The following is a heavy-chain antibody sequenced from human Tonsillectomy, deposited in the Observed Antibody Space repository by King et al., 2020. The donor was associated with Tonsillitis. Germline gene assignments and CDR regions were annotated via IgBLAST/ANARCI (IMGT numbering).Heavy chain of an antibody. V-gene: IGHV3-74*01. D-gene: IGHD3-3*01. CDR3: ARDPTIFGVVTSTFDY. Sequence: VQLVESGGGLVQPGGSLRLSCAASAFTFSSHWMHWVRQVPGKGLVWVSRINSDGSSTTYADSVKGRFTISRDNAKNTLYLQMNSLRAEDTAVYYCARDPTIFGVVTSTFDYWGQGTLVTVSS. J-gene: IGHJ4*02. CDR2: INSDGSST. CDR1: AFTFSSHW.